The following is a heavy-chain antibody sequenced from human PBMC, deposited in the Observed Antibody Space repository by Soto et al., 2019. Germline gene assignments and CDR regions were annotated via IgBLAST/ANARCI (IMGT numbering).Heavy chain of an antibody. Sequence: EVQLLESGGGLVQPGGSLRLSCAASGFTFSSYAMSWVRQAPGKGLEWVSAISGSGGSTYYADSVKGRFTISRDNSKNTLYLKMNSLRAEDTAVYYCAKAGPYCSGGSCYWYFDLWGRGTLVTVSS. J-gene: IGHJ2*01. CDR3: AKAGPYCSGGSCYWYFDL. CDR1: GFTFSSYA. CDR2: ISGSGGST. V-gene: IGHV3-23*01. D-gene: IGHD2-15*01.